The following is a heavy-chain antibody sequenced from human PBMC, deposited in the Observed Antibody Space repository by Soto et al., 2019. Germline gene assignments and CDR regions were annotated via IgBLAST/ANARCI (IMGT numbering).Heavy chain of an antibody. D-gene: IGHD1-26*01. Sequence: GGSLRLSCVASGFTFHEYAMHWVRQVPGKGLEWVSAISSSSEYIAYTDSVKGRFTISRDNAKNSLYLQMNGLRAEDTALYYCARDPDAEYSGNYHTPRSLDSWGQGTQVTVSS. V-gene: IGHV3-9*01. CDR2: ISSSSEYI. CDR3: ARDPDAEYSGNYHTPRSLDS. J-gene: IGHJ4*02. CDR1: GFTFHEYA.